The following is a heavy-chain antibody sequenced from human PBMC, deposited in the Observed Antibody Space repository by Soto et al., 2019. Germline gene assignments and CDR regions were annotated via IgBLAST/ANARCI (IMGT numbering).Heavy chain of an antibody. J-gene: IGHJ4*02. V-gene: IGHV1-18*04. CDR1: GYTFISYS. CDR3: AREGAHSTGWYDYFDQ. D-gene: IGHD6-13*01. Sequence: QVQLVQSGGEVKKPGASVNISCKATGYTFISYSITWVRQAPGQGLEWMGWISTYNGNTKYAQSLQGRVTVTRDTSTNTAFMEIRGLRSDDTAIYYCAREGAHSTGWYDYFDQWGQGTLVAVSS. CDR2: ISTYNGNT.